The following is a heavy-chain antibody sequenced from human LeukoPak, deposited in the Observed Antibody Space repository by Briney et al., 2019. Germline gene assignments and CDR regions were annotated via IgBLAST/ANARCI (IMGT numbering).Heavy chain of an antibody. Sequence: GESLKISCKGSGYSFTSYWIGWVRQMPGKGPEWMGIIYPGDSDTRYSPSFQGQVTISADKSINTAYLQWRSLWASDTAMYYCARGRRYSSSSSYYFDYWGQGTLVTVSS. CDR3: ARGRRYSSSSSYYFDY. V-gene: IGHV5-51*01. CDR2: IYPGDSDT. CDR1: GYSFTSYW. D-gene: IGHD6-6*01. J-gene: IGHJ4*02.